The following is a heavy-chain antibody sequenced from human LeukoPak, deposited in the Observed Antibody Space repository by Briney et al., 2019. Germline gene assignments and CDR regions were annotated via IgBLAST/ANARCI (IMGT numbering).Heavy chain of an antibody. CDR1: GGTFSSYA. J-gene: IGHJ5*02. CDR2: IIPIFGTA. D-gene: IGHD6-6*01. CDR3: ARDREGSSNWFDP. Sequence: GASVKVSCKASGGTFSSYAISWVRQAPGQGHEWMGGIIPIFGTANYAQKFQGRVTITADDSTSTAYMELSSLRSEDTAVYYCARDREGSSNWFDPWGQGTLLTVSS. V-gene: IGHV1-69*13.